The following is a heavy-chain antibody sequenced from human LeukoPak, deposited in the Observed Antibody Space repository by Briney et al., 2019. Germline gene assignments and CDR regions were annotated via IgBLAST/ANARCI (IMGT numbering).Heavy chain of an antibody. D-gene: IGHD3-22*01. CDR3: TTEFLYDSSGYYASPVY. J-gene: IGHJ4*02. CDR1: GFSFSNAW. CDR2: IKSKTDGGTT. V-gene: IGHV3-15*01. Sequence: GGSLRLSCVVSGFSFSNAWMTWVRQAPGRGLEWIGRIKSKTDGGTTDYAAPVKGRFTISRDDSKNTLYLQMNSLKTEDTAVYYCTTEFLYDSSGYYASPVYWGQGTLVTVSS.